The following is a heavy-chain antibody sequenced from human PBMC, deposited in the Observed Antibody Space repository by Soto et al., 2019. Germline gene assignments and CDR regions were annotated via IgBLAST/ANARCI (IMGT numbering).Heavy chain of an antibody. J-gene: IGHJ4*02. Sequence: QVQLQQWGAGLLKPSETLSLTCAVYGGSFSDYYWSWIRQTPGKGLEWIGQINHSGSTNYNSSLKSRVTISVDTAKSQISLTLTSVTAADTAVYYCARAGLWNRGGWPLRYWGQGTLGTVSS. D-gene: IGHD3-16*01. CDR1: GGSFSDYY. CDR2: INHSGST. CDR3: ARAGLWNRGGWPLRY. V-gene: IGHV4-34*01.